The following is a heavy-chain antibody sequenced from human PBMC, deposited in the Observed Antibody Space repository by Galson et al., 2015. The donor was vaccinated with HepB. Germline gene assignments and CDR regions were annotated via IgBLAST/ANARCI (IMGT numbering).Heavy chain of an antibody. J-gene: IGHJ4*02. CDR2: ISAYKGNT. V-gene: IGHV1-18*04. CDR1: GYTFSSYG. Sequence: SVKVSCKASGYTFSSYGISWVRQAPRQGLEWMGWISAYKGNTNYARDLQGRVTMTTDTSTTTAYMELRSLASDDTAVFYCASDLSVAVPASGWWYFDFWGQGTLVTVSS. CDR3: ASDLSVAVPASGWWYFDF. D-gene: IGHD2-2*01.